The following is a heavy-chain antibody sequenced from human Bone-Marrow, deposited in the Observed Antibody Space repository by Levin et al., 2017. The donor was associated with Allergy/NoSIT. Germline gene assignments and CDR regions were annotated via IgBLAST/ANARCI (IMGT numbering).Heavy chain of an antibody. D-gene: IGHD5-12*01. V-gene: IGHV3-48*04. Sequence: PGGSLRLSCAASGFTFSSYSMNWVRQAPGKGLEWVSYISSSSSTIYYADSVKGRFTISRDNAKNSLYLQMNSLRAEDTAVYYCATLDIVATNNWFDPWGQGTLVTVSS. CDR3: ATLDIVATNNWFDP. J-gene: IGHJ5*02. CDR1: GFTFSSYS. CDR2: ISSSSSTI.